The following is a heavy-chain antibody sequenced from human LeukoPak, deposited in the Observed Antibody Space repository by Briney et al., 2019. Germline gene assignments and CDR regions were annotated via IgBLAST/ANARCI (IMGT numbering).Heavy chain of an antibody. CDR2: MNPNSGGT. V-gene: IGHV1-2*02. J-gene: IGHJ4*02. CDR1: GYTFTDYY. Sequence: ASVKVSCKASGYTFTDYYIHWVRQAPGQGLEWMAWMNPNSGGTSYAQKFQGRVTMTRDTSISTAYMELSRLRSDDTAVYYCARDRCSGGSCYACFWGQGTLVTVSS. D-gene: IGHD2-15*01. CDR3: ARDRCSGGSCYACF.